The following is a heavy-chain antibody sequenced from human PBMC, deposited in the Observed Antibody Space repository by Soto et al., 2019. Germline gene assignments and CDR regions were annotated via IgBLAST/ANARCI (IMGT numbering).Heavy chain of an antibody. CDR3: ARLITMVRGVPGGMDV. CDR2: IYYSGST. Sequence: SATLSLTCTVSGGSISSSSYYWGWIRQPPGKGLEWIGSIYYSGSTYYNPSLKSRVTISVDTSKNQFSLKLSSVTAADTAVYYCARLITMVRGVPGGMDVWGQGTTVTGSS. J-gene: IGHJ6*02. V-gene: IGHV4-39*01. CDR1: GGSISSSSYY. D-gene: IGHD3-10*01.